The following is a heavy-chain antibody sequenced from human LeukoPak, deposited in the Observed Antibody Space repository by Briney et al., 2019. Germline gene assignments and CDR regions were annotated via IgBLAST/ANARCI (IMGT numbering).Heavy chain of an antibody. V-gene: IGHV1-18*01. CDR3: ARGYCSSATCRHFDY. CDR2: ISVYNGNT. CDR1: GYAFTNYA. Sequence: EASVKVSCKASGYAFTNYAISWVRQAPGQGLEWMGWISVYNGNTNYAQKPQGRVTMTADTSTTTAYMELRSLRSDDTAMYYCARGYCSSATCRHFDYWGQGALVTVSS. D-gene: IGHD2-2*01. J-gene: IGHJ4*02.